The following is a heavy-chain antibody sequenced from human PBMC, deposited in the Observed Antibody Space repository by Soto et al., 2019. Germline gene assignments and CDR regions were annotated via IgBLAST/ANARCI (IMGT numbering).Heavy chain of an antibody. D-gene: IGHD6-19*01. CDR3: AKDSLLQRLAWVYAFDI. CDR1: GFTFSSYA. CDR2: ISGSGGST. Sequence: EVQLLESGGGLVQPGGSLRLSCAASGFTFSSYAMSWVRQAPGKGLEWVSAISGSGGSTYYADSVKGRFTISRDNSKNTMYLQMNSLRAEETAVYYCAKDSLLQRLAWVYAFDIWGQGTMVTVSS. J-gene: IGHJ3*02. V-gene: IGHV3-23*01.